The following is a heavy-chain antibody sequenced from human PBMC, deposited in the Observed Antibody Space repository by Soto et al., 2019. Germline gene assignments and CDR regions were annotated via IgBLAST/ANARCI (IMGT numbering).Heavy chain of an antibody. J-gene: IGHJ4*02. CDR3: ARLQTAVPHY. Sequence: PSETLSLTCSVSGDSISGSPYYWGWIRQPPGKRLEWIGSIFHDGYIVYTPSLKSRVTISVDTSKNQFSLKLTSVAAADTAIYFCARLQTAVPHYWGQG. D-gene: IGHD6-13*01. CDR2: IFHDGYI. CDR1: GDSISGSPYY. V-gene: IGHV4-39*01.